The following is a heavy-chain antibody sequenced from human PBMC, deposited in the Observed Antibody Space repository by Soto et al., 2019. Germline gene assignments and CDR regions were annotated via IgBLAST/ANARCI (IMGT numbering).Heavy chain of an antibody. Sequence: GGSLRLSCAASGVTFTNYAIHWVRQAPGKGLEWVADISYHGTEKGYADSVKGRFTISRDNSKNTLYVQMSSLRPEDTAVYYCAKDIGGVDTGNYGMDVRGQGTTVTVSS. CDR3: AKDIGGVDTGNYGMDV. CDR1: GVTFTNYA. V-gene: IGHV3-30*18. CDR2: ISYHGTEK. D-gene: IGHD5-18*01. J-gene: IGHJ6*02.